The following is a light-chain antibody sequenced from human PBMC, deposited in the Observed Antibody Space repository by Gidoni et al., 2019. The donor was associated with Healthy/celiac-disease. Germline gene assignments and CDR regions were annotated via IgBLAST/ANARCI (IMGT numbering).Light chain of an antibody. CDR1: QRVSSY. Sequence: EIVLTQSPATLSLSPGERATLSCRASQRVSSYLAWYQQKPGQAPRLLIYDASNRATGIPARFSGSGSGTDFTLTISSLEPEDFAVYYCQQRSNWPSRTFGQGTKVEIK. J-gene: IGKJ1*01. CDR3: QQRSNWPSRT. V-gene: IGKV3-11*01. CDR2: DAS.